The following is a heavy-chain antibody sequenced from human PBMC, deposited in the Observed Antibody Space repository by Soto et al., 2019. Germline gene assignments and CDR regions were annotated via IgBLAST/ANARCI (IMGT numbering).Heavy chain of an antibody. V-gene: IGHV3-30*18. CDR1: GFTFSSYG. Sequence: PGGSLRLSCAASGFTFSSYGMHWVRQAPGKGLEWVAVISYDGSNKYYADSVKGRFTISRDNSKNTLYLQMNSLRAEDTAVYYCAKVSHVVTYGHAFDIWGQGTMVTVSS. J-gene: IGHJ3*02. CDR2: ISYDGSNK. D-gene: IGHD2-21*02. CDR3: AKVSHVVTYGHAFDI.